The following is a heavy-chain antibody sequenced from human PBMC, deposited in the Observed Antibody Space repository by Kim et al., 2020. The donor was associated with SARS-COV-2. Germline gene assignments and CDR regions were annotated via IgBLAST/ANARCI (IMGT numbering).Heavy chain of an antibody. Sequence: YYADSMKGRFTVYRDNAKNSVYLQMTSLRAEDTAVYYCARLDNSRGYYFDSWGQGSLVTVSS. V-gene: IGHV3-48*03. D-gene: IGHD3-22*01. CDR3: ARLDNSRGYYFDS. J-gene: IGHJ4*02.